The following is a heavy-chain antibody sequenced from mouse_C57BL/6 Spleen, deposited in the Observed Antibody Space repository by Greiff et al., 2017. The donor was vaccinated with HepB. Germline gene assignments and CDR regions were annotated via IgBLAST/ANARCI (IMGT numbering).Heavy chain of an antibody. CDR2: IWRGGST. D-gene: IGHD1-1*01. Sequence: QVQLQQSGPGLVQPSQSLSITCTVSGFSLTSYGVHWVRQSPGKGLEWLGVIWRGGSTDYNAAFMSRLSITKDNSKSQVFFKMNSLQADDTAIYYCAKTYYYGSSYRDYYAMDYWGQGTSVTVSS. V-gene: IGHV2-5*01. CDR1: GFSLTSYG. J-gene: IGHJ4*01. CDR3: AKTYYYGSSYRDYYAMDY.